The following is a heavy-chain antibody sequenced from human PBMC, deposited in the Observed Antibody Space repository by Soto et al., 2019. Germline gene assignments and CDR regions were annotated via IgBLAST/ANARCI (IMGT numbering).Heavy chain of an antibody. J-gene: IGHJ4*02. CDR1: GGSISSYY. D-gene: IGHD3-22*01. V-gene: IGHV4-59*01. CDR2: IYYSGST. CDR3: ASIPYDSSGYPYYFDY. Sequence: SETLSLTCTVSGGSISSYYWSWIRQPPGKGLEWIGYIYYSGSTNYNPSLKSRVTISVDTSKNQFSLKLSSVTAADTAVYYCASIPYDSSGYPYYFDYWGQGTLVTVSS.